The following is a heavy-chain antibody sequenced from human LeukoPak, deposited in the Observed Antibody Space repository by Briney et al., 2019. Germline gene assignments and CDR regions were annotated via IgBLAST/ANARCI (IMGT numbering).Heavy chain of an antibody. CDR1: GFSLSTSGVG. V-gene: IGHV2-5*01. CDR3: AHSTNCDSSGYCVDY. D-gene: IGHD3-22*01. J-gene: IGHJ4*02. CDR2: IYWNDDK. Sequence: ASGPTLVNPTQTLTLTCTFSGFSLSTSGVGVGWIRQPPGKALEWLALIYWNDDKRYSPSLKSRLTFTKDTSKNQVVLTMTNMDPVDTATYYCAHSTNCDSSGYCVDYWGQGTLVTVSS.